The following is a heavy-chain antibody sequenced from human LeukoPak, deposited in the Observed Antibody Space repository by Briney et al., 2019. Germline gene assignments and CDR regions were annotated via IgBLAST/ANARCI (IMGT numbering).Heavy chain of an antibody. D-gene: IGHD3-3*01. Sequence: GGSLRLSCAASEFAFSTYNMNWVRQAPGKGLEWVSYISTGSSTTYYADSVKGRFTISRDNSKNTLYLQMNSLRAEDTAVYYCAKVEYYDFWSGPDYWGQGTLVTVSS. CDR2: ISTGSSTT. V-gene: IGHV3-48*01. CDR3: AKVEYYDFWSGPDY. CDR1: EFAFSTYN. J-gene: IGHJ4*02.